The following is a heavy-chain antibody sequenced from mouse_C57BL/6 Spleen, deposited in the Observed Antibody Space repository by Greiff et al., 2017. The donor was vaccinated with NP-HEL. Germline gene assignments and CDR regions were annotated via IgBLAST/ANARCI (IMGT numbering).Heavy chain of an antibody. V-gene: IGHV5-4*01. J-gene: IGHJ1*03. CDR3: ARGCTTVVASYWYFDV. CDR2: ISDGGSYT. CDR1: GFTFSSYA. D-gene: IGHD1-1*01. Sequence: VQLKESGGGLVKPGGSLKLSCAASGFTFSSYAMSWVRQTPEKRLEWVATISDGGSYTYYPDNVKGRFTISRDNAKNNLYLQMSHLKSEDTAMYYCARGCTTVVASYWYFDVWGTGTTVTVSS.